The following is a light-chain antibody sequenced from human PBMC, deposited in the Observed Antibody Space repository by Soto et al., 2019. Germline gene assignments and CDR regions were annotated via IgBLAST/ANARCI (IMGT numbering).Light chain of an antibody. CDR1: SSEVGGYNH. CDR3: CSYTSLSTVV. CDR2: AVS. V-gene: IGLV2-14*01. J-gene: IGLJ2*01. Sequence: QSVLTQPASVSGSPGQSITISCTGTSSEVGGYNHVSWYQHSPGKAPKLILFAVSDRPSGVSHRFSGSKSGNTASLTISGLHAEDEADYYCCSYTSLSTVVFGGGTQLTVL.